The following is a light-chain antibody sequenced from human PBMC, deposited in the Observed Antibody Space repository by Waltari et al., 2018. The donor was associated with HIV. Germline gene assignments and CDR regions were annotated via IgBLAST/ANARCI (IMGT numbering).Light chain of an antibody. CDR2: GAS. J-gene: IGKJ3*01. CDR1: QSVSSSY. V-gene: IGKV3-20*01. Sequence: EIVLTQSPGTLSLSTGERATLSCRASQSVSSSYLAWYQQKPGQAPRLLIDGASSRATGIPDRFSGSGSGTDFTLTISRLEPEDFAVYYCQQYGSSLFTFGPGTKVDIK. CDR3: QQYGSSLFT.